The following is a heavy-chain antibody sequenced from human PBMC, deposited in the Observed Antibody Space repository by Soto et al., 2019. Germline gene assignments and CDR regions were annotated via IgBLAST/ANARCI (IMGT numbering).Heavy chain of an antibody. CDR3: ARDHLYSTSWYTLPDAFDI. J-gene: IGHJ3*02. D-gene: IGHD6-13*01. CDR1: GFTFSSYS. CDR2: ISSSSSYI. V-gene: IGHV3-21*01. Sequence: EVQLVESGGGLVKPGGSLRLSCAASGFTFSSYSMNWVRQAPGKGLEWVSSISSSSSYIYYADSVKGRFTISRDNAKNSLNLKMNSLRAEDTAVYYCARDHLYSTSWYTLPDAFDIWGQGTMVTVSS.